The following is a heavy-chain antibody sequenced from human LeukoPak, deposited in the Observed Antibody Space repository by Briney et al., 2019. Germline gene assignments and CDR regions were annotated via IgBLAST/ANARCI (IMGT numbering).Heavy chain of an antibody. CDR1: GGSISSGDYY. CDR2: IYYSGST. J-gene: IGHJ5*02. V-gene: IGHV4-30-4*01. Sequence: SETLSLTSTVSGGSISSGDYYWSWIRQPPEKGLEWIGYIYYSGSTYYNPSLKSRVTISVDTSKNQFSLKLSSVTAADTAVYYCARGKTYDYVWGSYRYRNWFDPWGQGTLVTVSS. D-gene: IGHD3-16*02. CDR3: ARGKTYDYVWGSYRYRNWFDP.